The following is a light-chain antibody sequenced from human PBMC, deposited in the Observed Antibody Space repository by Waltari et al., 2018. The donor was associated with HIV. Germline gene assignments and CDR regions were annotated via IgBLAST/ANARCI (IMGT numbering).Light chain of an antibody. V-gene: IGLV2-14*03. Sequence: QSALTQPASVSGSPGQSITISCTGTTSDVGGYRYVPWYQQHPGKAPKLMIYDVSNWPAGVSNRFSGTKSSNTASLTISGLQAEDEADYYCSSYTSSSTYVFGPGTKVTVL. CDR1: TSDVGGYRY. CDR3: SSYTSSSTYV. J-gene: IGLJ1*01. CDR2: DVS.